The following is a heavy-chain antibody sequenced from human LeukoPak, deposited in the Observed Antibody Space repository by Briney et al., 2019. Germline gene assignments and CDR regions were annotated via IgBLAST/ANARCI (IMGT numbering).Heavy chain of an antibody. Sequence: GGSLRLSCAASGFTVSSNYMSWVRQAPGKGLEWVSVIYSGGSTYYADSVKGRFTISRHNSKNTLYLQMNSLRTEDTAVYYCARAPRWKHLWFDFWGQGTLVTVSS. J-gene: IGHJ4*02. CDR1: GFTVSSNY. CDR2: IYSGGST. CDR3: ARAPRWKHLWFDF. V-gene: IGHV3-53*04. D-gene: IGHD1-1*01.